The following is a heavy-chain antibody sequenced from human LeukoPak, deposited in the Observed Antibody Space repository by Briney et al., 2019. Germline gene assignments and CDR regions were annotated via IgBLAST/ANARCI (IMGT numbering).Heavy chain of an antibody. J-gene: IGHJ4*02. CDR2: IYSGGST. V-gene: IGHV3-66*01. CDR3: ARESDPYYYDSSGYSPTN. D-gene: IGHD3-22*01. CDR1: GFTISSNY. Sequence: GGSLRLSCAASGFTISSNYMNWVRQAPGKGLEWVSVIYSGGSTYYADSVKGRLTISRDNSKNTLYLQMNSLRAEDTAVYYCARESDPYYYDSSGYSPTNWGQGTLATVSS.